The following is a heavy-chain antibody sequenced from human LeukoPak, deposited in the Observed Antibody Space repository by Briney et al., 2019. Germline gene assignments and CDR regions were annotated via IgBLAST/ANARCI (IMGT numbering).Heavy chain of an antibody. V-gene: IGHV3-23*01. J-gene: IGHJ4*02. Sequence: GGSLRLSXAASGFTFSSYAMSWVRQAPGKGMEWVSAISGSGGSTYYADSVKGRFTISRDNSKNTLYLQMNSLRAEDKAVYYCAKQQLVPTSLYWGQGTLVTVSS. CDR3: AKQQLVPTSLY. CDR1: GFTFSSYA. D-gene: IGHD6-13*01. CDR2: ISGSGGST.